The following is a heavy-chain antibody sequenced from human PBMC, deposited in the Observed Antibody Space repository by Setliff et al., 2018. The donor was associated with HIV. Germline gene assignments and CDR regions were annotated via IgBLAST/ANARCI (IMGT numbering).Heavy chain of an antibody. CDR3: ARVEAPGRGATYGMDV. D-gene: IGHD3-10*01. V-gene: IGHV4-59*11. J-gene: IGHJ6*02. Sequence: SETLSLTCTVSGGSISSHYWNWIRQAPGKGLEWIGTMYFSGNSRNSPSLKSRVSISVDTSKNQLSLNLISVTAADTAVYYCARVEAPGRGATYGMDVWGQGTTVTVSS. CDR2: MYFSGNS. CDR1: GGSISSHY.